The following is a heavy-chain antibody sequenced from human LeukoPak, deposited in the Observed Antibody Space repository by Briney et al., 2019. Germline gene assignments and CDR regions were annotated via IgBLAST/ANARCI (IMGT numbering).Heavy chain of an antibody. CDR3: ARVTNSGYYFLDY. CDR2: IYYSGST. Sequence: SETLSLTCTLSGGSISSYYWSWIREPPGKGLEWIGYIYYSGSTNYNPSLKSRVTISVDTSKNQFSLKLSSVTAADTAVYYCARVTNSGYYFLDYWGQGTLVTVPS. CDR1: GGSISSYY. V-gene: IGHV4-59*12. J-gene: IGHJ4*02. D-gene: IGHD3-22*01.